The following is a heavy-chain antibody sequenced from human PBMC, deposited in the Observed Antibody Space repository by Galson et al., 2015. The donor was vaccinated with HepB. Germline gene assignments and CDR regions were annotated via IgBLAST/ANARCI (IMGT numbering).Heavy chain of an antibody. D-gene: IGHD3-22*01. CDR3: AKDTHYFESSGTHFPPHYFDY. Sequence: SLRLSCAASRFTFDNYGMSWVRQAPGKGLEWVSSISHSGRRTYYTDAVKGRFTISRDNPRDTLYLQMDSLRVEDTAVYFCAKDTHYFESSGTHFPPHYFDYWGQGTPVNVSS. V-gene: IGHV3-23*01. CDR1: RFTFDNYG. J-gene: IGHJ4*02. CDR2: ISHSGRRT.